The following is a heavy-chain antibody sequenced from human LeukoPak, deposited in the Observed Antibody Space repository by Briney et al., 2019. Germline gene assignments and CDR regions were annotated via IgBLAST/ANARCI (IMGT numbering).Heavy chain of an antibody. CDR3: ARDERAHCSSTSCYDGYFDY. CDR2: ISSSSSTI. CDR1: GFTFSSYS. Sequence: GGSLRLSCAASGFTFSSYSMNWVRQAPGKGLEWVSYISSSSSTIYYADSVKGRFTISRDNAKNSLYLQMNSLRAEDTAVYYCARDERAHCSSTSCYDGYFDYWGQGTLVTVSS. J-gene: IGHJ4*02. D-gene: IGHD2-2*01. V-gene: IGHV3-48*01.